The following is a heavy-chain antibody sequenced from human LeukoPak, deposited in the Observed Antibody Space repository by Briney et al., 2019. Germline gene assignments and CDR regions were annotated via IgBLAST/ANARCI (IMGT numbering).Heavy chain of an antibody. Sequence: GGSLRLSCAASRFTFSSYAMNWVRHAPGKGLEWVSSISTSSSYIYYADSVKGRFTISRDNAKNSLYLQMNSLRAEDTAVYYCAREEDGKAESFDPWGQGTLVTVSS. CDR3: AREEDGKAESFDP. D-gene: IGHD1-1*01. CDR2: ISTSSSYI. CDR1: RFTFSSYA. V-gene: IGHV3-21*01. J-gene: IGHJ5*02.